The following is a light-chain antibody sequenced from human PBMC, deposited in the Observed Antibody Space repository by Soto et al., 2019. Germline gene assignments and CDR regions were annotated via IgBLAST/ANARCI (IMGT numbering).Light chain of an antibody. Sequence: QSVPTQPPSASGSPGQSVTISCTGTSSDVGGYNYVSWYQQHPGKAPKLMIYEVSKRPSGVPDRFSGSKSGNTASLTVSGLQAEDEADYYCSSYAGSTRVVFGGGTKLTVL. J-gene: IGLJ2*01. CDR3: SSYAGSTRVV. CDR2: EVS. V-gene: IGLV2-8*01. CDR1: SSDVGGYNY.